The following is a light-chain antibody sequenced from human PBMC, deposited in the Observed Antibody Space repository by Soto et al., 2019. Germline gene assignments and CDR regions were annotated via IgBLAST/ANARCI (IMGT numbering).Light chain of an antibody. CDR1: SSDVGGYNY. V-gene: IGLV2-8*01. CDR2: EVS. CDR3: SSYAGSNNPLYV. Sequence: QSVLTQPPSASGSPGQSVTISCTGTSSDVGGYNYVSWYQQHPGKAPKLMIYEVSKRPSGVPDRFSGSKSGNTASLTVSGLQAEDAADYYCSSYAGSNNPLYVFGTGTKLTVL. J-gene: IGLJ1*01.